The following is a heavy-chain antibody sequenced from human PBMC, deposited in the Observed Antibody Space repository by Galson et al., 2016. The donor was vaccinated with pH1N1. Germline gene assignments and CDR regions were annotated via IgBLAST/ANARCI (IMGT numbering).Heavy chain of an antibody. Sequence: SLRLSCATSGFSFANYAMHWVRQAPAKGLEWVALIWFDGTNRHYADSVKGRFTISRDYSKRTLYLQMNGLRAQDTAVYYCARDTGAWGQGTLVTVSS. D-gene: IGHD7-27*01. J-gene: IGHJ5*02. CDR3: ARDTGA. CDR1: GFSFANYA. CDR2: IWFDGTNR. V-gene: IGHV3-33*01.